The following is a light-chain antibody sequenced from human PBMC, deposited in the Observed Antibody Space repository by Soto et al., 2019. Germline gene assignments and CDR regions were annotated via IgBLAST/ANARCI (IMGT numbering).Light chain of an antibody. J-gene: IGKJ1*01. CDR2: AAS. Sequence: DIQMTQSPSSLFASVVDRVTITFQASQDISNYLNWYQQKPGKAPKLLIYAASSLQSGVPSRFSGSGSGTDFTLTISSLQPEDFATYYCQQSYSTPRTFGQGTKVDIK. CDR3: QQSYSTPRT. V-gene: IGKV1-39*01. CDR1: QDISNY.